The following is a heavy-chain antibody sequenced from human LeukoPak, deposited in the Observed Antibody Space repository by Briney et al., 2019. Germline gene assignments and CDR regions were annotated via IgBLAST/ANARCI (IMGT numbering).Heavy chain of an antibody. D-gene: IGHD3-22*01. CDR2: ISYDGSNK. J-gene: IGHJ4*02. CDR1: GFTFSSYA. CDR3: ATLVVIKHFDY. Sequence: GRSLILSCAASGFTFSSYAMHWVRQAPGKGLEWVAVISYDGSNKYYADSVKGRFAISRDNSKNTLYLQMNSLRAEDTAVYYCATLVVIKHFDYWGQGTLVTVSS. V-gene: IGHV3-30*09.